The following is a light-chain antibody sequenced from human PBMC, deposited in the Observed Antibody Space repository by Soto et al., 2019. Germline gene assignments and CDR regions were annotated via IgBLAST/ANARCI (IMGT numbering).Light chain of an antibody. Sequence: DIQLTQSPSSVSASVGDRVTITCRASQSISSWLAWYQQKPGKAPKLLIYKASSLESGVPSRFSGSGSGTEFTLTISSLQPDDFATYYCQQYNSYSGTFGQGTKV. J-gene: IGKJ1*01. V-gene: IGKV1-5*03. CDR3: QQYNSYSGT. CDR1: QSISSW. CDR2: KAS.